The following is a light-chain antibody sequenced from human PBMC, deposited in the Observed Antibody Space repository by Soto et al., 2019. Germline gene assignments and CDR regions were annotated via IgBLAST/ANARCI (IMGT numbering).Light chain of an antibody. CDR1: QSVSSSY. CDR3: QQYGSSPRVT. CDR2: GAS. J-gene: IGKJ3*01. V-gene: IGKV3-20*01. Sequence: EIVLTQSPGTLSLSPGERATLSCRASQSVSSSYLAWYQQKPGQAHRLLIYGASSRATGIPDRFSGSGSGTDFTLTINRLEPEDFAVYYCQQYGSSPRVTFGPGTKVDIK.